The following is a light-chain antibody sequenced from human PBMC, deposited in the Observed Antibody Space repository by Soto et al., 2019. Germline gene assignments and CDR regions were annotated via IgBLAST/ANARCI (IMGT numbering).Light chain of an antibody. CDR2: GAS. J-gene: IGKJ2*01. CDR3: QQYGNSPYT. V-gene: IGKV3-20*01. CDR1: QSVSSSF. Sequence: EIVLTQSPGTLSLSPGERATLSCRASQSVSSSFLAWYQQKPGQPPRLLIYGASSRATGIPDRFSGSGSGTDFTLTISRLEPEDFAVYYCQQYGNSPYTFGQGTKVEIK.